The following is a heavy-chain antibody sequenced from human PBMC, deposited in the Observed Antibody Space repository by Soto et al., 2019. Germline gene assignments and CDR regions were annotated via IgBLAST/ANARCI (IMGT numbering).Heavy chain of an antibody. CDR3: ARDREVLLWFGEVGAQFDY. V-gene: IGHV3-48*02. CDR1: GFTFSSYS. CDR2: ISSSSSTI. Sequence: QPGGSLRLSCAASGFTFSSYSMNWVRQAPGKGLEWVSYISSSSSTIYYADSVKGRFTISRDNAKNSLYLQMNSLRDEDTAVYYCARDREVLLWFGEVGAQFDYWGQGTLVTVSS. D-gene: IGHD3-10*01. J-gene: IGHJ4*02.